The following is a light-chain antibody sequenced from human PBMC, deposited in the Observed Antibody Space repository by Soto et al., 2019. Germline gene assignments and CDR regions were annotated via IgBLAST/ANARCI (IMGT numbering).Light chain of an antibody. CDR1: SSNSGAGYA. V-gene: IGLV1-40*01. Sequence: QSVLTQPPSASAALGQRVNISCTVSSSNSGAGYAVHWYQQLPGTAPKLLISGNSNRPSGVPDRFSASKSGTSASLAITGLQAEEEDDYYCQYYDISLSVVVFGGGTKLTVL. CDR2: GNS. J-gene: IGLJ2*01. CDR3: QYYDISLSVVV.